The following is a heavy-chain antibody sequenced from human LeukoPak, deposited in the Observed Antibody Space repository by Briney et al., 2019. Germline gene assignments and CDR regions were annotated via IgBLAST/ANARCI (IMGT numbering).Heavy chain of an antibody. D-gene: IGHD1-26*01. CDR1: GGSISSTTYY. CDR3: AGDHSSASYTYYYYYMDV. J-gene: IGHJ6*03. V-gene: IGHV4-39*07. Sequence: SDTLSLTCIISGGSISSTTYYWGWIRQPPGKGLEWIGTLYYSGKTYYNPSLKSRVTISIDTSKNQFSLKLTSATAADTAVYYCAGDHSSASYTYYYYYMDVWGKGTTVTVSS. CDR2: LYYSGKT.